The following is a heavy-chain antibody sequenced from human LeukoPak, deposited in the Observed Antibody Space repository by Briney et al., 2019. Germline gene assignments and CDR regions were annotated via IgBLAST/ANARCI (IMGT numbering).Heavy chain of an antibody. J-gene: IGHJ5*02. D-gene: IGHD6-19*01. CDR3: AKAHSSGWYPWFDP. CDR1: GFTFSSYG. Sequence: PGGSLRLSCAASGFTFSSYGMHWVRQAPGKGLEWVAVISYDGSNKYYADSVKGRLTISRDNSKNTLYLQMNSLRAEDTAVYYCAKAHSSGWYPWFDPWGQGTLVTVSS. V-gene: IGHV3-30*18. CDR2: ISYDGSNK.